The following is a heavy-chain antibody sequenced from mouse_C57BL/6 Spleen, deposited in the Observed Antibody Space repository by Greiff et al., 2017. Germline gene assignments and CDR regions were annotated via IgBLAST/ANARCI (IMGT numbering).Heavy chain of an antibody. CDR3: ARCYIRDAMDY. CDR2: INPSNGGT. J-gene: IGHJ4*01. D-gene: IGHD1-1*01. CDR1: GYTFTSYW. Sequence: QVQLQQPGTELVKPGASVKLSCKASGYTFTSYWMHWVKQRPGQGLAWIGNINPSNGGTNYNAKFKSKATPTVDKSSSTAYMQLSSLTSEDSAVYYCARCYIRDAMDYWGQGTSVTVSS. V-gene: IGHV1-53*01.